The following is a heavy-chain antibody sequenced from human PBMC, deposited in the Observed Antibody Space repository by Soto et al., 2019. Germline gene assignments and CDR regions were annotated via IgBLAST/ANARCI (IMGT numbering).Heavy chain of an antibody. CDR2: IKQDGSEE. V-gene: IGHV3-7*01. CDR3: AREIAARL. Sequence: HPGGSLRLSCAASGFTFSSYWMSWFRQAPGKGLEWVANIKQDGSEENYVDPVKGRFTISRDNAKNALYLQMNSLRVEGTAVYYCAREIAARLWGKGTTVTVSS. D-gene: IGHD6-6*01. J-gene: IGHJ6*04. CDR1: GFTFSSYW.